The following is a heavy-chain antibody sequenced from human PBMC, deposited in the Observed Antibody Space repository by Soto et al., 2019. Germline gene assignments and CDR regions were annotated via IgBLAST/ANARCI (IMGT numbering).Heavy chain of an antibody. CDR3: ARVRLGYYYYMDV. Sequence: SETLSLTCAVYGGSFSGYYWSWIRQPPGKGLEWIGEINHSGSTNYNPSLKSRVTISVDTSKNQFSLKLSSVTAADTAVHYCARVRLGYYYYMDVWGKGTTVTVSS. D-gene: IGHD7-27*01. V-gene: IGHV4-34*01. J-gene: IGHJ6*03. CDR1: GGSFSGYY. CDR2: INHSGST.